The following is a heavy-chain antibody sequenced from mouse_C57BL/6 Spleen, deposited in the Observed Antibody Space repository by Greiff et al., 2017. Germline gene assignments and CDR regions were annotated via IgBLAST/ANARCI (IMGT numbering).Heavy chain of an antibody. V-gene: IGHV1-82*01. D-gene: IGHD2-5*01. CDR1: GYAFSSSW. Sequence: VKLMESGPELVKPGASVKISCKASGYAFSSSWMNWVKQRPGKGLEWIGRIYPGDGDTNYNGKFKGKATLTADKSSSTAYMQLSSLTSEDSAVYFCARGSYSNYEYFDVWGTGTTVTVSS. CDR2: IYPGDGDT. CDR3: ARGSYSNYEYFDV. J-gene: IGHJ1*03.